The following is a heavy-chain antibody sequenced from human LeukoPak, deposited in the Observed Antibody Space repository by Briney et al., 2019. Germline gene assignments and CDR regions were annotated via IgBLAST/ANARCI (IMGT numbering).Heavy chain of an antibody. CDR1: GYGFTSYW. CDR2: IYPGDSDT. V-gene: IGHV5-51*01. CDR3: ARRLGYYDSRGLLDY. D-gene: IGHD3-22*01. J-gene: IGHJ4*02. Sequence: GESLKISCKGSGYGFTSYWIGWVRQMPGKGLEWMGIIYPGDSDTRYSPSFQGQVTISADKSISTAYLQWSSLKASDTAMYYCARRLGYYDSRGLLDYWGQGTLVTVSS.